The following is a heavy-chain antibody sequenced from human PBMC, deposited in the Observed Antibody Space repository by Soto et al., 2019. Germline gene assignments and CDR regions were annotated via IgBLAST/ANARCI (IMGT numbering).Heavy chain of an antibody. J-gene: IGHJ4*02. Sequence: QVQLVQSGAEVKKPGSSVKVSCKASGGIFSSYAISWLRQAPGQGLEWMGAVIPILGQAYYAQNFQDRVTITADESTRTAYMDLISLRSDDTAVYFCARIGAMGAPPGADFWGQGTLVTVSS. CDR1: GGIFSSYA. CDR2: VIPILGQA. V-gene: IGHV1-69*01. CDR3: ARIGAMGAPPGADF. D-gene: IGHD1-26*01.